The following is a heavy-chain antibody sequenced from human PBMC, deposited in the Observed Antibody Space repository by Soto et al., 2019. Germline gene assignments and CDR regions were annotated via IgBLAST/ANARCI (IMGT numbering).Heavy chain of an antibody. CDR3: AKDVTPDSRWDIDY. D-gene: IGHD1-26*01. J-gene: IGHJ4*02. CDR1: GFTFSIYA. Sequence: EVQLLESGGGLVQPGGSLRLSCAASGFTFSIYAMNWVRQAPGKGLEWVAGIIGAGAPYYADPVKGRFTISRDNYNNILYLQMNNLRDEDAALYFWAKDVTPDSRWDIDYWGQGTLVTVSS. CDR2: IIGAGAP. V-gene: IGHV3-23*01.